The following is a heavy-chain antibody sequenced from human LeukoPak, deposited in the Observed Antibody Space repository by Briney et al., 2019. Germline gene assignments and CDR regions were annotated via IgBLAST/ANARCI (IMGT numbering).Heavy chain of an antibody. D-gene: IGHD3-16*01. CDR3: AGGPYMGY. Sequence: PGGSLRLSCAASGFTFSTYWMNWVRQAPGKGLEWVANIKQDGSQKYYVDSVKGRFTISRDNAKNSLYLQMNGLRAEDTAVYYCAGGPYMGYWGQGTLVTVSP. CDR1: GFTFSTYW. CDR2: IKQDGSQK. J-gene: IGHJ4*02. V-gene: IGHV3-7*01.